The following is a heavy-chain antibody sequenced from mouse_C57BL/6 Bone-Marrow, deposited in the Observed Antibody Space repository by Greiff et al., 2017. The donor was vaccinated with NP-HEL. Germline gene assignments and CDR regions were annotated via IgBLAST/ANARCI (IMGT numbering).Heavy chain of an antibody. J-gene: IGHJ2*01. CDR3: TYDYSVDY. D-gene: IGHD2-4*01. CDR1: GFNIKDDY. Sequence: EVQLQQSGAELVRPGASVTLSCTASGFNIKDDYMHWVKQRPEQGLEWIGWIDPENGDTEYASKFQGKATITADTSSNTAYLQLSSLTSEDTAVYYCTYDYSVDYWGQGTTLTVSS. CDR2: IDPENGDT. V-gene: IGHV14-4*01.